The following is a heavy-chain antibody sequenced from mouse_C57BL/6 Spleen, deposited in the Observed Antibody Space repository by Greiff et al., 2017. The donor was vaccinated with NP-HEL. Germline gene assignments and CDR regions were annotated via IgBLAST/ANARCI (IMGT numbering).Heavy chain of an antibody. CDR1: GYTFTDHT. CDR2: IYPRDGST. D-gene: IGHD2-4*01. J-gene: IGHJ3*01. Sequence: QVQLQQSDAELVKPGASVKISCKVSGYTFTDHTIHWMKQRPEQGLEWIGYIYPRDGSTKYNEKFKGKATLPADKSSSTAYMQLNSLTSEDSAVYFCAGYDYDVAWFAYWGQGTLVTVSA. V-gene: IGHV1-78*01. CDR3: AGYDYDVAWFAY.